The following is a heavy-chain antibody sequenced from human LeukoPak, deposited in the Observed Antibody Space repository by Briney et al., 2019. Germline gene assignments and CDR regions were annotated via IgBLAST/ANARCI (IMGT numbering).Heavy chain of an antibody. CDR3: ATELRYFDWLFPNYFDS. CDR2: IYHTGTT. J-gene: IGHJ4*02. D-gene: IGHD3-9*01. V-gene: IGHV4-39*01. Sequence: SETLSPTCTVSGGSISRTGYHWGWIRPPPGKGLEWIGSIYHTGTTYYSSSLKSRVSISVDTSKNQFSLKLTSVTAADTAVYFCATELRYFDWLFPNYFDSWGQGTLVTVSS. CDR1: GGSISRTGYH.